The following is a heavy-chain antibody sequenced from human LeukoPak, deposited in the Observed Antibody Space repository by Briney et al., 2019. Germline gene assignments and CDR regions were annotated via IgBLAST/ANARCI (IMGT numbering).Heavy chain of an antibody. V-gene: IGHV3-30-3*01. CDR3: ARDGPGDYDSSGYYLDY. CDR1: GFTFSSYA. J-gene: IGHJ4*02. CDR2: ISYDGSNK. D-gene: IGHD3-22*01. Sequence: GGSLRLSCAASGFTFSSYAMHWVRQAPGKGLEWVAVISYDGSNKYYADSVKGRFTISRDNSKNTLYLQMNSLRAEDTAVYYCARDGPGDYDSSGYYLDYWGQGTLVTVSS.